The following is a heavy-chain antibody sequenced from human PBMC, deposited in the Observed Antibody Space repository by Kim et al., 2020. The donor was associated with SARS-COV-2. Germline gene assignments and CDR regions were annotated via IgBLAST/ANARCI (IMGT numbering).Heavy chain of an antibody. CDR1: GYSFTSYW. CDR3: ARLDGGGYDYGDYVAGWYYGMDV. J-gene: IGHJ6*02. V-gene: IGHV5-51*01. CDR2: IYPGDSDT. D-gene: IGHD4-17*01. Sequence: GESLKISCKGSGYSFTSYWIGWVRQMPGKGLEWMGIIYPGDSDTRYSPSFQGQVTISADKSISTAYLQWSSLKASDTAMYYCARLDGGGYDYGDYVAGWYYGMDVWGQGTTVTVSS.